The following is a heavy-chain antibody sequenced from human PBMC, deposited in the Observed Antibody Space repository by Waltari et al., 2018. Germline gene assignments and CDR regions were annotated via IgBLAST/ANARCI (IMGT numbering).Heavy chain of an antibody. D-gene: IGHD7-27*01. J-gene: IGHJ3*01. Sequence: EVQLVESGGDLVRPGGSLRLSCEASGFTFSSYGMSWVRQAPGKGVEWVAKISQDGSEKKYLASVRGRFIISRDNAKNSVYLQMHSLRVEDTALYYCAKDNWGRPGGIDGFDVWGQGTMVTVSS. CDR1: GFTFSSYG. CDR2: ISQDGSEK. V-gene: IGHV3-7*01. CDR3: AKDNWGRPGGIDGFDV.